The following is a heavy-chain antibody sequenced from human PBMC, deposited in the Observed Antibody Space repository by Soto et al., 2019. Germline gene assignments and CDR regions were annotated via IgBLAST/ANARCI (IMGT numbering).Heavy chain of an antibody. CDR3: ARASTVVIPPDYYYYMDV. V-gene: IGHV4-59*01. Sequence: SETLSLTCTVSGGSISSYYWSWIRQPPGKGLEWIGYIYYSGSTNYNPSLKSRVTISVDTSKNQFSLKLSSVTAADTAVYYCARASTVVIPPDYYYYMDVWGKGTTVTVSS. CDR2: IYYSGST. J-gene: IGHJ6*03. CDR1: GGSISSYY. D-gene: IGHD3-22*01.